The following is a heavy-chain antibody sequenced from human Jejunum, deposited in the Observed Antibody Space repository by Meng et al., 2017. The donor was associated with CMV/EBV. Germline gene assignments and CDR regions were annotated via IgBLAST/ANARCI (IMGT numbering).Heavy chain of an antibody. CDR2: IIPVFDKT. CDR1: GSTFSNSA. V-gene: IGHV1-69*04. J-gene: IGHJ4*02. D-gene: IGHD1-26*01. Sequence: CKASGSTFSNSATSWVRQAPGQGLEWMGNIIPVFDKTNYAQKFQGRVTITADRSTNTAYMELSSLRSDDTAIYYCAGGLGGTIDYWGQGTLVTVSS. CDR3: AGGLGGTIDY.